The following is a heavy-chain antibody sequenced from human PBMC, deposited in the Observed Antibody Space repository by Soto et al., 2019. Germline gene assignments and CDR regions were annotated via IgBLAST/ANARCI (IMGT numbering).Heavy chain of an antibody. Sequence: PGESLKISCKGSGYSFTSYWIGWVRQMPGKGLEWMGIIYPGDSDTRYSPSFQGQVTISADKSISTAYLQWSSLKASDTAMYHCARPLPNYYDIFDYWGQGTLVTVSS. V-gene: IGHV5-51*01. CDR1: GYSFTSYW. CDR2: IYPGDSDT. D-gene: IGHD3-9*01. CDR3: ARPLPNYYDIFDY. J-gene: IGHJ4*02.